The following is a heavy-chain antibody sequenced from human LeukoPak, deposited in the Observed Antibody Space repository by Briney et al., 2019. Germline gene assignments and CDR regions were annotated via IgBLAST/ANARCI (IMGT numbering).Heavy chain of an antibody. CDR2: ISSSSNYI. D-gene: IGHD3-10*02. CDR3: AELGITMIGGV. V-gene: IGHV3-21*01. J-gene: IGHJ6*04. Sequence: GGSLRLSCAASGFTFSSYIMNWVRQAPGKGLEWVSSISSSSNYIYYADSLKGRFTISRDNAKNSLYLQMNSLRAEDTAVYYCAELGITMIGGVWGKGTTVTISS. CDR1: GFTFSSYI.